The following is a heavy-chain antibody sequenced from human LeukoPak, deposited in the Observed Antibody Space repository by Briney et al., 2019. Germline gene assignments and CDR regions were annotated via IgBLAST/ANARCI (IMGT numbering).Heavy chain of an antibody. CDR2: ISSGSSYI. J-gene: IGHJ3*01. D-gene: IGHD5-24*01. CDR3: ASYRDGYHSAFDL. CDR1: GFTFSSYE. Sequence: GGSLRLSCAASGFTFSSYEMNWVRQAPGKGLEWVASISSGSSYIYYADSMKGRFTISRDSAKNSLYLEMKSLRAEDTAVYYCASYRDGYHSAFDLWGHGTLVTVSS. V-gene: IGHV3-21*01.